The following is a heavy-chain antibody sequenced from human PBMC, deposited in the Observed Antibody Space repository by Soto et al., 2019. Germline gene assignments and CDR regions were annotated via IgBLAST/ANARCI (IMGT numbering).Heavy chain of an antibody. Sequence: ASVKVSCKVSGYTLTELSMHWVRQAPGKGLEWMGGFDPEDGETIYALKFQGRVTMTEDTSTDTAYMELSSLRSEDTAVYYCATAAHYYYGMDVWGQGTTVTVSS. CDR1: GYTLTELS. CDR2: FDPEDGET. D-gene: IGHD6-25*01. CDR3: ATAAHYYYGMDV. V-gene: IGHV1-24*01. J-gene: IGHJ6*02.